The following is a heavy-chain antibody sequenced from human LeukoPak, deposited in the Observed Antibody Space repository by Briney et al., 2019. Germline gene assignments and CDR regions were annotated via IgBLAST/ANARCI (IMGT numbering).Heavy chain of an antibody. D-gene: IGHD6-13*01. J-gene: IGHJ4*02. Sequence: SETLSLTCAVYSGSFSGYYWGWIRQRPGEGVEWIGRIYHSGSTYYNPSLKSRVTISVDTSKNQFPLKLSSVTAADTAVYYCARQLRIAAAGSFFDYWGQGTLVTVSS. CDR1: SGSFSGYY. CDR2: IYHSGST. CDR3: ARQLRIAAAGSFFDY. V-gene: IGHV4-34*01.